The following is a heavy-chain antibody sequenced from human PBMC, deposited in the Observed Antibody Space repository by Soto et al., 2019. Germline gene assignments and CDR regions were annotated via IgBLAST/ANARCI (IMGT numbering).Heavy chain of an antibody. Sequence: SVKVSCKASGGTFSIYAISFVRQAPGQWLEWVGGIIPIFGTANYAQKFQGRVTITAYKSTSTAYMELSSLRSEDTAVYYCARGAPYYDSSGYYYPFGYWGQGTLVTVSS. V-gene: IGHV1-69*06. J-gene: IGHJ4*02. CDR1: GGTFSIYA. CDR3: ARGAPYYDSSGYYYPFGY. D-gene: IGHD3-22*01. CDR2: IIPIFGTA.